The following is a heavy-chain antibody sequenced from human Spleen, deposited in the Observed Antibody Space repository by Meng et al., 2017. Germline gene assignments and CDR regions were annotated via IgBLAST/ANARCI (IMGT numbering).Heavy chain of an antibody. CDR2: ISSTGGAT. J-gene: IGHJ4*02. D-gene: IGHD4-11*01. CDR3: VPRTTYFDS. CDR1: GFTFSTVG. V-gene: IGHV3-23*01. Sequence: EVRLLESGGGLVQPGGSLRLSCAASGFTFSTVGMNWVRQAPGKGLEWVSTISSTGGATYYADSVKGRLTISRDNSKNTLYRQMNSLRAEDTAVYYCVPRTTYFDSWGLGTLVTVSS.